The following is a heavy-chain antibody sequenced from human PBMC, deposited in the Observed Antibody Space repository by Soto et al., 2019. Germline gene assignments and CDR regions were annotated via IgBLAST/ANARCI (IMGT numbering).Heavy chain of an antibody. D-gene: IGHD5-12*01. CDR2: ISGSGGST. Sequence: GGSLRLSCAASGCTFSSYAMSWVRQAPGKGLEWVSAISGSGGSTYYAGSVKCRFTISRDNSKNTLYLQMNSLRADDTAVYYCATVIVGAYDFFDCFRHWGKGTMVTV. CDR3: ATVIVGAYDFFDCFRH. CDR1: GCTFSSYA. J-gene: IGHJ1*01. V-gene: IGHV3-23*01.